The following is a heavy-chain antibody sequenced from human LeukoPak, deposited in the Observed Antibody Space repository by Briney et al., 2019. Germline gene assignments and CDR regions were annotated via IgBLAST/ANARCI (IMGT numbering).Heavy chain of an antibody. Sequence: GGSLRLSCAASGFTFSSYVMYWVRQAPGKGLEWVAFIRHDGSNKYHADSVKGRFTISRDNSKNTLYLQMNSLKTEDTAVYYCARDDILTGYIYYYGMDVWGQGTTVTVSS. D-gene: IGHD3-9*01. CDR3: ARDDILTGYIYYYGMDV. J-gene: IGHJ6*02. CDR1: GFTFSSYV. CDR2: IRHDGSNK. V-gene: IGHV3-30*02.